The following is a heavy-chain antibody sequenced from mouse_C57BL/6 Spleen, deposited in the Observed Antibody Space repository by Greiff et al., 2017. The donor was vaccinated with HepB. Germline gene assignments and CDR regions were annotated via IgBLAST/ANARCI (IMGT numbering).Heavy chain of an antibody. CDR1: GFSLTSYG. J-gene: IGHJ4*01. D-gene: IGHD2-4*01. V-gene: IGHV2-6*03. Sequence: QVQLQQSGPGLVAPSQSLSITCTVSGFSLTSYGVHWVRQPQGKGLEWLVVIWSEGSTTYISALKSRMSISKDNTKSQVFLKMNSLQTDDTAIYYCARHEGYDYDYTMDYWGQRASGTVSS. CDR3: ARHEGYDYDYTMDY. CDR2: IWSEGST.